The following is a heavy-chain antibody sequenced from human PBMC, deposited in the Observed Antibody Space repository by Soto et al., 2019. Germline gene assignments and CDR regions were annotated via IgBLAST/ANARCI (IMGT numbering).Heavy chain of an antibody. V-gene: IGHV2-5*02. J-gene: IGHJ4*02. D-gene: IGHD3-22*01. CDR3: ALRGPLATVVFHY. CDR1: GFSLSTIGGG. Sequence: SGPTLVNPTQPLTLTWTFSGFSLSTIGGGEGWIRQRPGKPLEWLALIYWADEKRYSPSLESSLTITKDTAKHQVFLTMTNVHPADTAIYFFALRGPLATVVFHYWGQGILVTVS. CDR2: IYWADEK.